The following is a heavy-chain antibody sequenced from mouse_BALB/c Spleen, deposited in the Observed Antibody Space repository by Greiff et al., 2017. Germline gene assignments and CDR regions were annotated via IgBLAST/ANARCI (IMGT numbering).Heavy chain of an antibody. J-gene: IGHJ3*01. Sequence: EVQLQQSGAELVKPWASVKLSCTASGFNIKDTYMHWVKQRPEQGLEWIGRIDPANGNTKYDPKFQGKATITADTSSNTAYLQLSSLTSEDTAVYYCAREGYRYDGDVTWFAYWGQGTLVTVSA. CDR1: GFNIKDTY. CDR2: IDPANGNT. V-gene: IGHV14-3*02. CDR3: AREGYRYDGDVTWFAY. D-gene: IGHD2-14*01.